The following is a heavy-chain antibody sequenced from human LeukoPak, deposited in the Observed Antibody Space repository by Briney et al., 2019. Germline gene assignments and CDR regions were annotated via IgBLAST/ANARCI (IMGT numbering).Heavy chain of an antibody. J-gene: IGHJ6*02. Sequence: GGSLRLSCAASGFIFSSYGMHWVRQAPGKGLEWVAIIWYDGSNTYHAEYVKGRFTISRDNSKNTLFLQMNSLRAEDTAVYYCAREGTYYGSGSSYGMDVWGRGTTVTVSS. D-gene: IGHD3-10*01. CDR1: GFIFSSYG. CDR3: AREGTYYGSGSSYGMDV. CDR2: IWYDGSNT. V-gene: IGHV3-33*01.